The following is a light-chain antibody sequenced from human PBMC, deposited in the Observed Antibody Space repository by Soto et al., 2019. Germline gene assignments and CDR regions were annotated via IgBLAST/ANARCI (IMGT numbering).Light chain of an antibody. CDR2: GAS. Sequence: DIVLTQSPGTLSLSPGERATLSCWASQSVSSGYLAWYQQKLGQATRLLIYGASSRAAGIPDRFSGSGFGTDFTLTISRLEPEDFAVYYCQQYGSSPWTFGQGTKVEIK. J-gene: IGKJ1*01. V-gene: IGKV3-20*01. CDR1: QSVSSGY. CDR3: QQYGSSPWT.